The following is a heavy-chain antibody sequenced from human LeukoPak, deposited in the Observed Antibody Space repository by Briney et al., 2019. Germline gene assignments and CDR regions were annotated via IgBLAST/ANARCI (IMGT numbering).Heavy chain of an antibody. CDR3: ARLALGGYAGY. D-gene: IGHD5-12*01. CDR2: IKQDGSEK. CDR1: GFTLSSYW. Sequence: GGSLRLSCAASGFTLSSYWMSWVRQAPGRGLEWVANIKQDGSEKYSVDSVKGRFTISRDNAKNSLYLQMNSLRAEDTAVYYCARLALGGYAGYWGQGTLVTVSS. V-gene: IGHV3-7*01. J-gene: IGHJ4*02.